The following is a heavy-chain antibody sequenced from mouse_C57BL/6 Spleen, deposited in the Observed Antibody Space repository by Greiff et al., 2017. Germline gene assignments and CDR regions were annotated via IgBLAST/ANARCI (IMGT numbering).Heavy chain of an antibody. CDR1: GFSLSTSGMG. D-gene: IGHD2-3*01. J-gene: IGHJ2*01. V-gene: IGHV8-12*01. CDR3: ARRMGFYFDY. Sequence: QVTLKESGPGILQSSQTLSLTCSFSGFSLSTSGMGVSWIRQPSGKGLEWLAHIYWDDDKRSNPSLKSRLTISKDTSRNQVFLKITSVDTADTATYYCARRMGFYFDYWGQGTTLTVSS. CDR2: IYWDDDK.